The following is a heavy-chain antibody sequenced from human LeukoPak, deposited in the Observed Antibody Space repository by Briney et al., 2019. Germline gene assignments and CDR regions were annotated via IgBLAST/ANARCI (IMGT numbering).Heavy chain of an antibody. V-gene: IGHV3-74*03. Sequence: GGSLRLSCAASGFAFNTYWIHWVRQIPGKGLVWVSRVNGDGSSTAYADSVKGRFTISRDNAKNTLYLQMNSLRAEDTAVYYCAREKGSSNYDSWGQGTLVTVSS. CDR1: GFAFNTYW. CDR3: AREKGSSNYDS. J-gene: IGHJ5*01. D-gene: IGHD4-11*01. CDR2: VNGDGSST.